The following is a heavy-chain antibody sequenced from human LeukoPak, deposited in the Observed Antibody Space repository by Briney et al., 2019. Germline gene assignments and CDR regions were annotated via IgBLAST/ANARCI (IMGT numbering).Heavy chain of an antibody. Sequence: GASVKVSCKASGYTFTNYGITWVRQAPGQGLEWMGGISPYNGNTNYAQKLQDRVTMTTDTSTSTAYMELRSLRSDDTALYYCATEGGWQPTDYGDHVYWGQGTLVTVSS. V-gene: IGHV1-18*01. CDR2: ISPYNGNT. J-gene: IGHJ4*02. CDR3: ATEGGWQPTDYGDHVY. D-gene: IGHD4-17*01. CDR1: GYTFTNYG.